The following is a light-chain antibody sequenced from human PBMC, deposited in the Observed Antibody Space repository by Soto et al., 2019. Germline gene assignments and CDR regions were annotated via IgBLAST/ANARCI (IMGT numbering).Light chain of an antibody. Sequence: QSALTQPPSASGSPGQSVTISCTGTSSDVGGYNYVSWYQQHPGKAPKLMISEVSKRPSGVPDRFSGSKSGNTASLTVSGLQAEDDAGSYCSSFAGNNNLVFGGGTQVTVL. V-gene: IGLV2-8*01. CDR3: SSFAGNNNLV. CDR2: EVS. J-gene: IGLJ2*01. CDR1: SSDVGGYNY.